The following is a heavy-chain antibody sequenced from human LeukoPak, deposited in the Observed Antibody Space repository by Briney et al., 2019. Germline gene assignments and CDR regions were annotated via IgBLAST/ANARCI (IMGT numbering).Heavy chain of an antibody. CDR3: AKPWELRPSYYFDY. CDR1: GFTFSSYA. J-gene: IGHJ4*02. CDR2: ISGSGGST. D-gene: IGHD1-26*01. V-gene: IGHV3-23*01. Sequence: PGGPLRLSCAASGFTFSSYAMSWVRQAPGKGLEWVSAISGSGGSTYYADSVKGRFTISRDNSKNTLYLQMNSLRAEDTAVYYCAKPWELRPSYYFDYWGQGTLVTVSS.